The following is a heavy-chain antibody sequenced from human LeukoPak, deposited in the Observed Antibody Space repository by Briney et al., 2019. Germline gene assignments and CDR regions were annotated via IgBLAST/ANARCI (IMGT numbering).Heavy chain of an antibody. Sequence: GGSLRLPCAASGFTFSSYAMHWVRQAPGKGLEWVAVISYDGSNKYYADSVKGRFTISRGNSKNTLYLQMNSLRAEDTAVYYCARSGSLDYWGQGTLVTVSS. CDR2: ISYDGSNK. D-gene: IGHD1-26*01. CDR1: GFTFSSYA. V-gene: IGHV3-30-3*01. J-gene: IGHJ4*02. CDR3: ARSGSLDY.